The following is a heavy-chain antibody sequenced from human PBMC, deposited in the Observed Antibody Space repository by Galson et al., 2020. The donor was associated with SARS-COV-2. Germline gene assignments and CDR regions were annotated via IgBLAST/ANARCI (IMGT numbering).Heavy chain of an antibody. V-gene: IGHV5-51*01. J-gene: IGHJ6*03. Sequence: HGESLKISCKGSGYNFTKYWIGWVRQMPGKGLEWMGVIYPGDSDTRYSPSFQGQVTISADKSISTAYLQWSSLKASDTAMYYCARHLDLGLHYYMDVWGKGTTVTVSS. D-gene: IGHD1-7*01. CDR1: GYNFTKYW. CDR3: ARHLDLGLHYYMDV. CDR2: IYPGDSDT.